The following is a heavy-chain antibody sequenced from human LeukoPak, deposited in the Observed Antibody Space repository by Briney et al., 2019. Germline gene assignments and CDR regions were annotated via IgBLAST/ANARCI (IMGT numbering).Heavy chain of an antibody. D-gene: IGHD3-9*01. CDR2: IYHSGST. Sequence: PSQTLSLTCAVSGGSISSGGYSWSWLQQPPGQGLEWIGYIYHSGSTYYNPSLKSRVTISVDRSKNQFSLKLSSVTAADTAVYYCASRYFDWLTRHWTGLDYWGQGTLVTVSS. CDR1: GGSISSGGYS. V-gene: IGHV4-30-2*01. CDR3: ASRYFDWLTRHWTGLDY. J-gene: IGHJ4*02.